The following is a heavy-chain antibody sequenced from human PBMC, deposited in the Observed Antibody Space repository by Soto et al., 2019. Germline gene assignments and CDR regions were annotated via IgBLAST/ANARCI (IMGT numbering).Heavy chain of an antibody. CDR3: AKTLGCSGGSCYSPFDS. CDR2: IYYSGST. D-gene: IGHD2-15*01. J-gene: IGHJ4*02. Sequence: QLQLQESGPGLVKPSETPSLTCTVSGGSISSNNYYWGWIRQPPGKGLEWIGTIYYSGSTYYNPSLKSRVTISVDTSMSQFSLKVSSVTAADTAVYYCAKTLGCSGGSCYSPFDSWGQGTLVTVSS. V-gene: IGHV4-39*05. CDR1: GGSISSNNYY.